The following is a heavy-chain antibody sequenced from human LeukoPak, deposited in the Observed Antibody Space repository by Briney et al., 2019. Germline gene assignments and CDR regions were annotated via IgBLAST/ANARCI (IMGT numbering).Heavy chain of an antibody. Sequence: SETLSLTCTVPGGSLISHYWSWLRQPPGKGLECIGKIYYSGTAKYNPSLKSRVTISVDPAKNQFSLRLASVTAADTAVYFCVRDNGSRDGSTSPNYYYGMDVWGQGTTVTVSS. V-gene: IGHV4-59*11. J-gene: IGHJ6*02. CDR2: IYYSGTA. CDR3: VRDNGSRDGSTSPNYYYGMDV. CDR1: GGSLISHY. D-gene: IGHD6-6*01.